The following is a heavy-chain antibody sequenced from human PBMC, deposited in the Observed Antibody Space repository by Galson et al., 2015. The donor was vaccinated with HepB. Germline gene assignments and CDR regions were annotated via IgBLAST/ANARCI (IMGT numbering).Heavy chain of an antibody. Sequence: SLRLSCAASGFTVSSNYMSWVRQAPGKGLEWVSVIYSGGSTYYADSVKGRFTISRDNSKNTLYLQMNSLRAEDTAVYYCARRGSERYSSGWHAWGQGTLVTVSS. CDR1: GFTVSSNY. CDR3: ARRGSERYSSGWHA. V-gene: IGHV3-66*04. CDR2: IYSGGST. D-gene: IGHD6-19*01. J-gene: IGHJ5*02.